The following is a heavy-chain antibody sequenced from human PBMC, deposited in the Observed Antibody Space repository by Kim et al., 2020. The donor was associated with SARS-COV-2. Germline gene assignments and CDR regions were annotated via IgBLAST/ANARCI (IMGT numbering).Heavy chain of an antibody. CDR2: INHSGST. J-gene: IGHJ6*02. Sequence: SETLSLTCAVYGGSFSGYYWSWIRQPPGKGLEWIGEINHSGSTNYNPSLKSRVTISVDTSKNQFSLQLSSVTAADTAVYYCARGTFLPVFDYYYYGMDVWGQGTTVTVSS. CDR3: ARGTFLPVFDYYYYGMDV. V-gene: IGHV4-34*01. D-gene: IGHD3-3*01. CDR1: GGSFSGYY.